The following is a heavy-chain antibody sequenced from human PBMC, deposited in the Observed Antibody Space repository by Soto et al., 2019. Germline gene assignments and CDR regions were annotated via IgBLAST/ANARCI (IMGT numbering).Heavy chain of an antibody. CDR3: AKVNIVVVVAATSAPVFHDY. CDR2: ISGSGGST. V-gene: IGHV3-23*01. CDR1: GFTFSSYA. Sequence: GGSLRLSCAASGFTFSSYAMSWVRQAPGKGLEWVSAISGSGGSTYYADSVKGRFTISRDNSKNTLYLQMNSLRAEDTAVYYCAKVNIVVVVAATSAPVFHDYWGQGTLVTVSS. D-gene: IGHD2-15*01. J-gene: IGHJ4*02.